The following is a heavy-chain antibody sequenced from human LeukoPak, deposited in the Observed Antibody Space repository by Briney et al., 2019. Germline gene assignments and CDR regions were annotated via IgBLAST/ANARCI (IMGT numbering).Heavy chain of an antibody. V-gene: IGHV4-39*01. CDR2: IYYSGST. Sequence: PSETLSLTCTVSGGSISSSSYYWGWIRQPPGKGLEWIGSIYYSGSTYYNPSLKSRVTISVDTSKNQFSLKLSSVTAADTAVYYCARLSYYYDSSGYYPAWYFDYWGQGTLVTVSS. D-gene: IGHD3-22*01. CDR3: ARLSYYYDSSGYYPAWYFDY. J-gene: IGHJ4*02. CDR1: GGSISSSSYY.